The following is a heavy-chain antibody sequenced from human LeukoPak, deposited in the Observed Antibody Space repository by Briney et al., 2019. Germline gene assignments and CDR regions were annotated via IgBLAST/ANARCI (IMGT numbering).Heavy chain of an antibody. CDR2: MYFNSGAT. V-gene: IGHV1-2*02. CDR3: AREGSSASGQDWYAFDI. Sequence: ASVRVSCKASGFTFRDYYVQWVRQVPGQGLEWVGWMYFNSGATRYAPKFQGRVTLTGDTSINTVYMELVSLGSDDKAMYYCAREGSSASGQDWYAFDIWGQETMVTVSS. CDR1: GFTFRDYY. J-gene: IGHJ3*02. D-gene: IGHD5-12*01.